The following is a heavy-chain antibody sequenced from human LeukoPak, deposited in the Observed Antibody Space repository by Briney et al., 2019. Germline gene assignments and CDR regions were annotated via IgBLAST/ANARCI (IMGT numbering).Heavy chain of an antibody. Sequence: ASVKVSCKASGGTFSGYAISWVRQAPGQGLEWMGGIIPIFGTANYAQKFQGRVTITADESTSTAYMELSSLRSEDTAVYYCAGDPSTVTTGFDYWGQGTLVTVSS. CDR2: IIPIFGTA. J-gene: IGHJ4*02. CDR3: AGDPSTVTTGFDY. CDR1: GGTFSGYA. D-gene: IGHD4-17*01. V-gene: IGHV1-69*13.